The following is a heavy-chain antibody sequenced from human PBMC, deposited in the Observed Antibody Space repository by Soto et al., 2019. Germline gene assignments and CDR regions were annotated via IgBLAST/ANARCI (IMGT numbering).Heavy chain of an antibody. Sequence: QVQLVESGGGVVQPGRSLRLSCAASGFTFSSYGMHWVRQAPGKGLEWVAFIWYGGSNKDYADSVKGRFTISRDNSKNTLYRQMNSLRAEDTAVYYCARNGPVWARHAFDRWGQGTLVTVSS. D-gene: IGHD3-16*01. CDR1: GFTFSSYG. V-gene: IGHV3-33*01. J-gene: IGHJ3*01. CDR3: ARNGPVWARHAFDR. CDR2: IWYGGSNK.